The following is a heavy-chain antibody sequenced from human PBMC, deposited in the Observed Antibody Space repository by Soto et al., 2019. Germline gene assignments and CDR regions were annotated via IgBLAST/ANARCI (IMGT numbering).Heavy chain of an antibody. CDR3: ARVGGQLVISGAFDI. CDR1: GGSISSGGYY. Sequence: SETLSLTCTVSGGSISSGGYYWSWIRQHPGKGLEWIGYIYYSGSTYYNPSLKSRVTISVDMSKNQFSLKLSSVTAADTAVYYCARVGGQLVISGAFDIWGQGTMVTVSS. CDR2: IYYSGST. D-gene: IGHD6-6*01. V-gene: IGHV4-31*03. J-gene: IGHJ3*02.